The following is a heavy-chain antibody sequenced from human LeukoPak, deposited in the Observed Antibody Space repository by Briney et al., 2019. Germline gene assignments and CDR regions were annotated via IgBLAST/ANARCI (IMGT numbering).Heavy chain of an antibody. V-gene: IGHV4-61*02. D-gene: IGHD3-22*01. CDR3: ASQITMIGTDAFDI. J-gene: IGHJ3*02. CDR2: IYTSGST. CDR1: GGSISSGSYY. Sequence: SETLSLTCTVSGGSISSGSYYWSWIRQPAGKGLEWIGRIYTSGSTNYNPSLKSRVTISVDTSKNQFSLKLSSVTAADTAVYYCASQITMIGTDAFDIWGQGTMVTVSS.